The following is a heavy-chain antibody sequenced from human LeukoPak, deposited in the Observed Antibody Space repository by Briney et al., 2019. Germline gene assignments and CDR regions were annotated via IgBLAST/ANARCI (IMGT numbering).Heavy chain of an antibody. CDR3: ARDLSWGAFI. J-gene: IGHJ3*02. CDR1: GIIFSNYG. V-gene: IGHV3-23*01. CDR2: ISPSGGTT. Sequence: PWGSLRLSCEASGIIFSNYGMNWVRQAPGKRLEWVSGISPSGGTTYYADSLKGRFSISRDNSKNTVYLQMNSLRAADTAVYYCARDLSWGAFIWGQGTMVTVSS. D-gene: IGHD3-16*01.